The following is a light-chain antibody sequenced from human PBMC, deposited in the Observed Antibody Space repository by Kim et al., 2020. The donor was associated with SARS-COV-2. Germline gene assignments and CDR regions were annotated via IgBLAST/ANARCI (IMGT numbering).Light chain of an antibody. Sequence: GTLSSDYSEYKVDWYQQRPGKGPRFVMRVGTGGIVGSKGDGIPDRFSVLGSGLNRYLTIKNIQEEDESDYHCGADHGTGSNFLVVFGGGTQLTVL. CDR3: GADHGTGSNFLVV. V-gene: IGLV9-49*01. CDR2: VGTGGIVG. CDR1: SDYSEYK. J-gene: IGLJ2*01.